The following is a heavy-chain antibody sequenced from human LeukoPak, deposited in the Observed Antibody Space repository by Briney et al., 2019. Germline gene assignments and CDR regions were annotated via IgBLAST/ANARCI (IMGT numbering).Heavy chain of an antibody. CDR2: IGTAGDT. V-gene: IGHV3-13*01. D-gene: IGHD3-10*01. Sequence: RGSLRLSCAASGFTFSSYDMHWVRQATGKGLEWVSAIGTAGDTYYPGSVKGRFTISRENAKNSLYLQMNRLRAGDTAVYYCARMVRGVLDYWGQGTLVTVSS. CDR3: ARMVRGVLDY. J-gene: IGHJ4*02. CDR1: GFTFSSYD.